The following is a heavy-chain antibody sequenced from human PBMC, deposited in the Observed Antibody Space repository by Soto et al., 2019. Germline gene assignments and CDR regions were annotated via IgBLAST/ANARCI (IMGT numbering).Heavy chain of an antibody. CDR3: ARRNSWWFDP. V-gene: IGHV4-59*08. CDR2: IYYSGST. CDR1: GGSFSGYY. J-gene: IGHJ5*02. D-gene: IGHD1-26*01. Sequence: SETLSLTCAVYGGSFSGYYWSWIRQPPGKGLEWIGYIYYSGSTNYNPSLKSRVTISVDTSKDQFSLKLSSVTAADTAVYYCARRNSWWFDPWGQGTLVTVSS.